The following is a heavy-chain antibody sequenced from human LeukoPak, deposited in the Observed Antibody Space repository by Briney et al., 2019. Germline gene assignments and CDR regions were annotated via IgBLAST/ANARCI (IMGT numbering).Heavy chain of an antibody. CDR2: IRYDGSNK. CDR3: AKDFWSGQEISRFDY. D-gene: IGHD3-3*01. Sequence: GGSLRLSCAASGFTFSSYGMHWVRQAPGKGLEWVAFIRYDGSNKYYADSVKGRFTISRDNSKNTLYLQMYSLRAEDTAVYYCAKDFWSGQEISRFDYWGQGTLVTVSS. CDR1: GFTFSSYG. J-gene: IGHJ4*02. V-gene: IGHV3-30*02.